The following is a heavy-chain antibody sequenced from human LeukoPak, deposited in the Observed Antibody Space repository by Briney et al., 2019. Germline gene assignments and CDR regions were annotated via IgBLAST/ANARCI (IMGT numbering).Heavy chain of an antibody. CDR3: ARSPDSSGYYSWTLFDY. CDR1: GYSFTSYW. CDR2: IDPSDSYT. J-gene: IGHJ4*02. V-gene: IGHV5-10-1*01. Sequence: GESLKISCEGSGYSFTSYWISWVRQMPGKGLEWMGRIDPSDSYTNYSPSFQGHVIISADKSISTAYLQWSSLKASDTAMFYCARSPDSSGYYSWTLFDYWGQETLVTVSS. D-gene: IGHD3-22*01.